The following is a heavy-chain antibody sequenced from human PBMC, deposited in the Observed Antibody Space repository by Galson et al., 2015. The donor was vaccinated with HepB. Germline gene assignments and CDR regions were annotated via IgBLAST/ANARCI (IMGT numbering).Heavy chain of an antibody. CDR2: ISYDGSNK. Sequence: SLRLSCAASGFTFSSYGMHWARQAPGKGLEWVAVISYDGSNKYYADSVKGRFTISRDNSKNTLYLQMNSLRAEDTAVYYCARDRWRRDWGFVGYYYYGMDVWGQGTTVTVSS. CDR1: GFTFSSYG. V-gene: IGHV3-30*19. CDR3: ARDRWRRDWGFVGYYYYGMDV. J-gene: IGHJ6*02. D-gene: IGHD7-27*01.